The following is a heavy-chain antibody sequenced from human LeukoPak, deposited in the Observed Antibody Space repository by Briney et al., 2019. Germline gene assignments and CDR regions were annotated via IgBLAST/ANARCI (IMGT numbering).Heavy chain of an antibody. Sequence: GGSLRLSCAASGFTFSSYGMHWVRQAPGKGLEWVAVISYDGSNKYYADSVKGRFTISRDNSKNTLYLQMNSLRAEDTAVYYCAKKRSSGWYYYGMDVWGQGTTVTVSS. V-gene: IGHV3-30*18. D-gene: IGHD6-19*01. CDR1: GFTFSSYG. CDR2: ISYDGSNK. J-gene: IGHJ6*02. CDR3: AKKRSSGWYYYGMDV.